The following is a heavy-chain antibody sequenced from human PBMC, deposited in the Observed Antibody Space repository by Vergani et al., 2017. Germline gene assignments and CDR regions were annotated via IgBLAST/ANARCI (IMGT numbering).Heavy chain of an antibody. CDR2: LYHNGST. CDR1: GGAVGTFGYY. V-gene: IGHV4-31*03. Sequence: QVQLPESRTRLEKPSETLSLTRSVSGGAVGTFGYYWSWIRQRPGKGLEWIGLLYHNGSTFYTPSLKSRPIISSYTTKNQVSLRMTSMTAADTAVYFCASGGTLNYYSLRSSGYYYYMDVWGKGTTVTVSS. D-gene: IGHD3-10*01. J-gene: IGHJ6*03. CDR3: ASGGTLNYYSLRSSGYYYYMDV.